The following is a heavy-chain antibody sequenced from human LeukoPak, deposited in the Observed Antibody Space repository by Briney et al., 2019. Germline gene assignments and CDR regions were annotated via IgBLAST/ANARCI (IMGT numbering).Heavy chain of an antibody. D-gene: IGHD3-3*01. Sequence: ASVKVSCKASGYTFTGYYMHWVRQAPGQGLEWMGWINPNSGGTNYAQRFQGRVTMTRDTSISTAYMELSRLRSDDTAVYYCARDGDFWSGYYTGYFDYWGQGTLVTVSS. CDR3: ARDGDFWSGYYTGYFDY. V-gene: IGHV1-2*02. J-gene: IGHJ4*02. CDR2: INPNSGGT. CDR1: GYTFTGYY.